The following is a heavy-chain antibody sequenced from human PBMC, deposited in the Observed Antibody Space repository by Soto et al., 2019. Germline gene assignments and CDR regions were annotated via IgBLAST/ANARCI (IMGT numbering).Heavy chain of an antibody. J-gene: IGHJ4*02. D-gene: IGHD1-26*01. CDR3: GRGRSGQIVVFY. Sequence: ASVKVSCKASGYTFTSYYMHWVRQAPGQGLEWMGIINPSGGSTSYAQKFRGRVTMTRDMSITTVYMELNNLSPDDTAVYYCGRGRSGQIVVFYWGQGTPVTVSS. CDR2: INPSGGST. CDR1: GYTFTSYY. V-gene: IGHV1-46*01.